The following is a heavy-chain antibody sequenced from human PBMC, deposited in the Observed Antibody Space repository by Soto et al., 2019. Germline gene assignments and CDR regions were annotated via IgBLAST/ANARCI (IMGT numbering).Heavy chain of an antibody. CDR3: ARDVTSHGPRGYSSAWYGWFDP. J-gene: IGHJ5*02. V-gene: IGHV3-23*01. Sequence: EVQLLESGGGLVQPGGSLRLSCAASGFTFSSHVMSWVRQAPGKGLEWVSAASARNTNTYYEDSVRGRSTIPRDNSKSTVYLQLDSLRVEDTAVYHCARDVTSHGPRGYSSAWYGWFDPWGQGTLVVVSS. D-gene: IGHD6-19*01. CDR1: GFTFSSHV. CDR2: ASARNTNT.